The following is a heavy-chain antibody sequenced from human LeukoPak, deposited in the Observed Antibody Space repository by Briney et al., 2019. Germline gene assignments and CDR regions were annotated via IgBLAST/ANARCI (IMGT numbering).Heavy chain of an antibody. CDR1: GYTFTSYG. J-gene: IGHJ4*02. V-gene: IGHV1-18*01. CDR2: ISAYNGNT. Sequence: ASVKVSCKASGYTFTSYGISWVRQAPGQGLEWMGWISAYNGNTNYAQKLQGRVTMTTDTSTSTAYMELRSLRSDDTAVYYCARDQGIAGKRSGCDYWGQGTLVTVSS. D-gene: IGHD1-20*01. CDR3: ARDQGIAGKRSGCDY.